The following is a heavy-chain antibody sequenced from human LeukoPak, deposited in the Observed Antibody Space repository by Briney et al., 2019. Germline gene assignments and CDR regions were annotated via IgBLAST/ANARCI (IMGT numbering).Heavy chain of an antibody. CDR3: ARGSTMVRGVKVRWFDP. CDR1: GGSISSDGHY. V-gene: IGHV4-31*03. Sequence: SETLSLTCTVSGGSISSDGHYWSWIRQHPGKGLEWIGYIYYSGSTYYNPSLKSRVTISVDTSKNQFSLKLSSVTAADTAVYYCARGSTMVRGVKVRWFDPWGQGTLVTVSS. J-gene: IGHJ5*02. CDR2: IYYSGST. D-gene: IGHD3-10*01.